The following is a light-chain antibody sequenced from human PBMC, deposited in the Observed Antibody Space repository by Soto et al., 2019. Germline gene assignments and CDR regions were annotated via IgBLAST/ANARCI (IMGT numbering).Light chain of an antibody. Sequence: QSALTQPASVSESPGQSIIISCTGTSSDIGGYNYVSWYQQHPGKAPKLMIYDVSNRPSGISNRFSGSRSGNTASLTISGLQAQDEADYYCSSYTSSSTVIFGGGTKLTVL. CDR1: SSDIGGYNY. V-gene: IGLV2-14*01. CDR2: DVS. CDR3: SSYTSSSTVI. J-gene: IGLJ2*01.